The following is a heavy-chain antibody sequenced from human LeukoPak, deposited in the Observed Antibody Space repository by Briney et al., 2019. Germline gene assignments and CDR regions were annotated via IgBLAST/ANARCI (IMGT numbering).Heavy chain of an antibody. V-gene: IGHV1-69*04. CDR1: GGTFSSYA. CDR3: ARSTQEINYYDSSGYEGGHAFDI. D-gene: IGHD3-22*01. J-gene: IGHJ3*02. Sequence: SVKVSCKASGGTFSSYAISWVRQAPGQGLEWMGRIIPILGIANYAQKFQGRVTITADKSTSTAYMELSSLRSEDTAVYYCARSTQEINYYDSSGYEGGHAFDIWGQGTMVTVSS. CDR2: IIPILGIA.